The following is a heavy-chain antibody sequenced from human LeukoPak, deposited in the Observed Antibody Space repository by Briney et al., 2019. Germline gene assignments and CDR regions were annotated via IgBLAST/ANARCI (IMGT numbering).Heavy chain of an antibody. CDR2: FDPEDGET. V-gene: IGHV1-24*01. J-gene: IGHJ4*02. D-gene: IGHD3-9*01. CDR3: ATGGGYDILTGFVY. Sequence: ASVKVTCKVSGYTLTELSMRWVRQAPGKGLEWKGGFDPEDGETIYAQKFQGRVTMTEDTSTDTAYMELSSLRSEDTAVYYCATGGGYDILTGFVYWGQGTLVTVSS. CDR1: GYTLTELS.